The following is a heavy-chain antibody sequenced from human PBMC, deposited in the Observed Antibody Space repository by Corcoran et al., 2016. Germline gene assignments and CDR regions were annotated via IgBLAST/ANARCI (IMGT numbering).Heavy chain of an antibody. J-gene: IGHJ3*02. D-gene: IGHD4-17*01. Sequence: QVQLQESGPGLVKPSETLSLTCTVSGGSISSYYWSWIRQTAGKGLEWIGRIYTSGSTNYNPSLKSRVTMSVDTYKNQFSLKLSSVTAADTAVYYCARDVGRRTVTTGAFDIWGQGTMVTVSS. CDR3: ARDVGRRTVTTGAFDI. V-gene: IGHV4-4*07. CDR1: GGSISSYY. CDR2: IYTSGST.